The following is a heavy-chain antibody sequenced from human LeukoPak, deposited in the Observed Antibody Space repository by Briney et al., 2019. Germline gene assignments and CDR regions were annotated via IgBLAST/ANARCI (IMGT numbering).Heavy chain of an antibody. CDR2: MNPASGDT. V-gene: IGHV1-8*01. CDR3: ARVVMKAFYYYYMDV. J-gene: IGHJ6*03. Sequence: ASVKVSCKASGYTFSDYDVNWVRQAPGQGLGWMGWMNPASGDTGYAQKLQGRVTMTRSMSRNTAYMELSRLRSEDTAVYFCARVVMKAFYYYYMDVWGKGTTIIISS. D-gene: IGHD2-21*01. CDR1: GYTFSDYD.